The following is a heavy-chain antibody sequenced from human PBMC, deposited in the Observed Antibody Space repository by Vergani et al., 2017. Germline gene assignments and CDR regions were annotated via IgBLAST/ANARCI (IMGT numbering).Heavy chain of an antibody. D-gene: IGHD6-19*01. V-gene: IGHV3-23*04. Sequence: VQLVESGGGVVQPGRSLRLSCAASGFTFSSYAMSWVRQAPGKGLEWVSAISGSGGSTYYADSVKGRLTISRDNSKNTLYLQMNSLRAEDTAVYYCAIAVADQVDYWGQGTLVTVSS. CDR2: ISGSGGST. CDR1: GFTFSSYA. J-gene: IGHJ4*02. CDR3: AIAVADQVDY.